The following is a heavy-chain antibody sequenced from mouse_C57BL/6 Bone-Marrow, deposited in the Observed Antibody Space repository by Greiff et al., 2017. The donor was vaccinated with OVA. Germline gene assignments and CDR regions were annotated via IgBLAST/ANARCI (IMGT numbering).Heavy chain of an antibody. CDR3: AREAWYFDV. J-gene: IGHJ1*03. V-gene: IGHV1-64*01. CDR1: GYTFTSYW. CDR2: IHPNSGST. Sequence: QVHVKQPGAELVKPGASVKLSCKASGYTFTSYWMHWVKQRPGQGLEWIGMIHPNSGSTNYNEKFKSKATLTVDKSSSTAYMQLSSLTTEDSAVYYCAREAWYFDVWGTGTTVTVSS.